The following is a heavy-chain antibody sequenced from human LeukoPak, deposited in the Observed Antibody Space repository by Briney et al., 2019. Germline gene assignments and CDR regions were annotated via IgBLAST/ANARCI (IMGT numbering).Heavy chain of an antibody. V-gene: IGHV4-39*07. J-gene: IGHJ5*02. D-gene: IGHD2-2*01. Sequence: SETLSLTCTVSGGSISSSSYYWGWIRQPPGKGLEWIGSIYYSGSTYYNPSLKSRVTISVDTSKDQFSLKLSSVTAAATAVYYCAREFVSIVVVPAATPIWYNWFDPWGQGTLVTVSS. CDR3: AREFVSIVVVPAATPIWYNWFDP. CDR1: GGSISSSSYY. CDR2: IYYSGST.